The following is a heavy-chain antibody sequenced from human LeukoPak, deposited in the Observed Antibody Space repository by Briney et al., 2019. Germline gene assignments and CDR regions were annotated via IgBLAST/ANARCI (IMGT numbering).Heavy chain of an antibody. J-gene: IGHJ5*02. Sequence: ASVKVSCKASGYTFTGYYMHWVRQAPGQGLEWMGWINPNSGGTNYAQKFQGRVTMTRDMSISTAYMELSRLRSDDTAVYYCARNGRSSGSYSVWFDPWGQGTLVTVSS. CDR3: ARNGRSSGSYSVWFDP. V-gene: IGHV1-2*02. D-gene: IGHD3-10*01. CDR1: GYTFTGYY. CDR2: INPNSGGT.